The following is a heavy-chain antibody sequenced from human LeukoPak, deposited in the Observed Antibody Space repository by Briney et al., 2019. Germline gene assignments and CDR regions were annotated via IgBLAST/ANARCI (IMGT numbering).Heavy chain of an antibody. CDR2: TYYRSKWYN. CDR1: GDSVSSNSAA. V-gene: IGHV6-1*01. Sequence: SQTLSLTCAISGDSVSSNSAAWNWIRQSPSRGLEWLGRTYYRSKWYNDYAVSVKSRITINPDTSKNQFSLQLTSVTPEDTAVYYCARSDIVVVVAATTADAFDIWGQGTMVTVSS. J-gene: IGHJ3*02. D-gene: IGHD2-15*01. CDR3: ARSDIVVVVAATTADAFDI.